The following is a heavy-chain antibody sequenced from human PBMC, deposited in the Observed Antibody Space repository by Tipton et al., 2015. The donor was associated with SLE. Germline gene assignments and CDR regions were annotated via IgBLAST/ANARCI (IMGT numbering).Heavy chain of an antibody. CDR1: GGSISSYY. CDR3: AGGGSVRGFSLYYFDY. CDR2: IYTSGST. Sequence: TLSLTCTVSGGSISSYYWSWIRQPPGKGLEWIGYIYTSGSTNYNPSLKSRVTISVDTSKNQFSLKLSSVTAADTAVYYCAGGGSVRGFSLYYFDYWGQGTLVTVSS. D-gene: IGHD3-16*01. V-gene: IGHV4-4*08. J-gene: IGHJ4*02.